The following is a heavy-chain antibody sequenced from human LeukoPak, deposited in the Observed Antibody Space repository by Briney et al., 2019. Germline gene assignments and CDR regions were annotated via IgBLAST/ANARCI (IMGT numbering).Heavy chain of an antibody. D-gene: IGHD3-9*01. CDR2: ISSSSSTI. Sequence: PGGSLRLSCAASGFTFSSYSMNWVRQAPGKGLEWVSYISSSSSTIYYADSVKGRFTISRDNAKNSLYLQMNSLRAEDTAVYYCASFKIDILTGHDAFDIWGQGTMVTVSS. CDR3: ASFKIDILTGHDAFDI. V-gene: IGHV3-48*04. CDR1: GFTFSSYS. J-gene: IGHJ3*02.